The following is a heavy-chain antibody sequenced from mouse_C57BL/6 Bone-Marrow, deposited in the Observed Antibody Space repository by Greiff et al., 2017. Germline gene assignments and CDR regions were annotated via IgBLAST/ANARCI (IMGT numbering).Heavy chain of an antibody. J-gene: IGHJ2*01. CDR2: SYPRSGNT. V-gene: IGHV1-81*01. Sequence: VQVVESGAELARPGASVKLSCKASGYTFTSYGISWVKQRTGPGLAWIGESYPRSGNTYYNAKFKGKATLTADKSSSTAYMELRSLTSEDSAVYFWASPYYYGSRGNYWGQGTTLTVSS. D-gene: IGHD1-1*01. CDR3: ASPYYYGSRGNY. CDR1: GYTFTSYG.